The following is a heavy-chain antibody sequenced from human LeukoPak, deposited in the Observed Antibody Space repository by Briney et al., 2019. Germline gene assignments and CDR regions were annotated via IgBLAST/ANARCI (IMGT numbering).Heavy chain of an antibody. CDR3: ARDKPSSWTGLGNWFDP. D-gene: IGHD6-6*01. CDR2: VSYSGST. J-gene: IGHJ5*02. V-gene: IGHV4-59*01. CDR1: GDSISNYF. Sequence: SETLSLTCTVSGDSISNYFWSWIRQPPGKGLEWIGYVSYSGSTNYNPSLKSRVTISVDTSKNQFSLKLTSVTAADTAVYYCARDKPSSWTGLGNWFDPWGQGTLVTVSS.